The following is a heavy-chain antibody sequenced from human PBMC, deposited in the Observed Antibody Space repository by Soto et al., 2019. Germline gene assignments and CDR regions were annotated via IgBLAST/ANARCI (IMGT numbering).Heavy chain of an antibody. V-gene: IGHV5-51*01. Sequence: GESLKISCKGSGYSLTTYWIGWVRQMPGKGLEWMGIIYPGDSDATYSPSFQGQVTISADKSISTAYLQWSSLRASDTAMYYCASRLGNYDSYGMDVWGQGTTVTVSS. CDR2: IYPGDSDA. D-gene: IGHD3-16*01. CDR1: GYSLTTYW. CDR3: ASRLGNYDSYGMDV. J-gene: IGHJ6*02.